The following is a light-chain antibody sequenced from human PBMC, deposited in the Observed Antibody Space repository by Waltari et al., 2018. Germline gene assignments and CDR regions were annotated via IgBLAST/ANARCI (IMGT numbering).Light chain of an antibody. J-gene: IGLJ2*01. CDR2: DDR. CDR1: NIGSQS. Sequence: SYVLTQPPSVSVAPGQTATITCGGNNIGSQSVHWYQQQPGRAPGLVVYDDRARPSGIPDRFSGSNSGNTATLSISRVDAGDEAHYYCQVWHTMSDHAVFGEGTKLTVL. V-gene: IGLV3-21*02. CDR3: QVWHTMSDHAV.